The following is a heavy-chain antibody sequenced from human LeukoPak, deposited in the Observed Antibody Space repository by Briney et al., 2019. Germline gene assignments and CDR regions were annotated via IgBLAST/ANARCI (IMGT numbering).Heavy chain of an antibody. J-gene: IGHJ4*02. CDR3: ASLDLGYCSGGSCYGRDY. D-gene: IGHD2-15*01. V-gene: IGHV3-23*01. Sequence: GGSLRLSCAASGFTFYNYAMSWVRQAPGKGLEWVSAISGSGGSTYYADSVKGRFTISRDNAKNSLYLQMNSLRAEDTAVYYCASLDLGYCSGGSCYGRDYWGQGTLVTVSS. CDR1: GFTFYNYA. CDR2: ISGSGGST.